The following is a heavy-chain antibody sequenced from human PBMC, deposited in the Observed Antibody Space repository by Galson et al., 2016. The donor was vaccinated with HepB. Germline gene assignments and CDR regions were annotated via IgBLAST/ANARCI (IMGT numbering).Heavy chain of an antibody. CDR2: IFGRGNT. V-gene: IGHV3-53*01. CDR3: AGYGGNSV. D-gene: IGHD4-23*01. CDR1: GFTVSDNH. J-gene: IGHJ4*02. Sequence: SLRLSCAAAGFTVSDNHVTWLRQAPGKGLECVSVIFGRGNTYYADSLEGRFTITRDNARNTVYLQMNSLRTEDTAVYYCAGYGGNSVWGQGTLVTVSS.